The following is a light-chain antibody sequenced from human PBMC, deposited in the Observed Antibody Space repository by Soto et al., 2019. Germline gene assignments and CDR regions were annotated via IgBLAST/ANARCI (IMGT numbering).Light chain of an antibody. J-gene: IGLJ3*02. Sequence: QSALTQPRSVSGSPGQSVTISCTGTSSDVGGYNYVSWYQQHPGKAPKLMIYDVSKRPSAVPDRFSGSKSGNTASLTISGLQAEDEAEYYCCSYAGSYTGVFGGGTKLTVL. CDR1: SSDVGGYNY. CDR3: CSYAGSYTGV. V-gene: IGLV2-11*01. CDR2: DVS.